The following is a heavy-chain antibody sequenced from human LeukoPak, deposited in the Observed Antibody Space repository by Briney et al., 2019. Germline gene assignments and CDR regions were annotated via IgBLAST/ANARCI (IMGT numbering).Heavy chain of an antibody. D-gene: IGHD2-2*01. CDR3: AKDRYYQLRSPNYFDY. CDR1: GFTLSNYA. CDR2: ISGSGHST. V-gene: IGHV3-23*01. Sequence: GGSLRLSCATSGFTLSNYAMSLVRQAPGKGLEWVSVISGSGHSTYYADSVKGRFTISRDNSKNTLYLQMNSLRAEDTAVYYCAKDRYYQLRSPNYFDYWGQGTLVTVSS. J-gene: IGHJ4*02.